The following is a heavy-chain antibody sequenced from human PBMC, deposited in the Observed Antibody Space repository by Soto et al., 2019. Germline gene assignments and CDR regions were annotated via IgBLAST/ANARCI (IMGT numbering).Heavy chain of an antibody. CDR3: ARDKQWLVRFYFDF. CDR2: IWYDGSNK. J-gene: IGHJ4*02. Sequence: QVQLVESGGGVVQPGNSLRLSCAASGFTFSSYGMHWVRQAPGKGLEWVAVIWYDGSNKYYADSVKGRFTISRDNPNNTLYLQMKSLRAEDTAVYYCARDKQWLVRFYFDFWGQGTLVTVSS. D-gene: IGHD6-19*01. V-gene: IGHV3-33*01. CDR1: GFTFSSYG.